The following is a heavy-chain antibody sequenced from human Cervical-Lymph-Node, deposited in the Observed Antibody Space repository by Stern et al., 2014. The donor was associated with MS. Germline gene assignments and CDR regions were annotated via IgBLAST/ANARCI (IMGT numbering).Heavy chain of an antibody. D-gene: IGHD3-10*01. CDR1: GFSLTTVGLG. CDR3: AHFSTVQGVWWFDP. J-gene: IGHJ5*02. Sequence: QVTLKESGPTLVKPTQTLTLTCTFSGFSLTTVGLGVGWIRQPPGKALEWLAIIYWDDDKRYTPSLESRLAIAKDISKDQVVLTMTNMDPVDTATYHCAHFSTVQGVWWFDPWGQGILVTVSS. CDR2: IYWDDDK. V-gene: IGHV2-5*02.